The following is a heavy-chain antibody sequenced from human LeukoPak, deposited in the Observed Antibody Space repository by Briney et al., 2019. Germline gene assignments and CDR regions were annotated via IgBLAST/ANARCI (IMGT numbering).Heavy chain of an antibody. D-gene: IGHD3-10*01. V-gene: IGHV4-4*02. Sequence: SETLSLTCAVSGGSISSSNWWSWVRQPPGKGLEWIGEIYHSGSTNYNPSLKSRVTISVDKSKNQFSLKLSSVTAADTAVYYCAREGPYGSGSWSWTYYFDYWGQGTLVTVSS. CDR3: AREGPYGSGSWSWTYYFDY. CDR2: IYHSGST. CDR1: GGSISSSNW. J-gene: IGHJ4*02.